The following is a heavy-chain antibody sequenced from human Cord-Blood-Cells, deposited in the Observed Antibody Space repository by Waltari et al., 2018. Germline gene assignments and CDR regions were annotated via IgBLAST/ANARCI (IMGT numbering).Heavy chain of an antibody. CDR1: GDSVSSNSAA. V-gene: IGHV6-1*01. CDR2: TYYRSKWYN. CDR3: ARGVKIAAAGSGSYYDY. D-gene: IGHD6-13*01. Sequence: QVQLQQSGPGLVKPSQTLSLTCAISGDSVSSNSAAWNWIRQSPSNGLEWLGRTYYRSKWYNDYAVSVKSRITINPDTSKNQFSLQLNSVTPEDTAVYYCARGVKIAAAGSGSYYDYWGQGTLVTVSS. J-gene: IGHJ4*02.